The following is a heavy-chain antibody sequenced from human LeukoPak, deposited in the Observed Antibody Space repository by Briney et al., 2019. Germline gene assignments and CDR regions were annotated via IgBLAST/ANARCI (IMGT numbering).Heavy chain of an antibody. CDR1: GFTFSSYA. CDR3: ASSSGGDCSSTSCYNYY. J-gene: IGHJ4*02. Sequence: PGGSLRLSCAASGFTFSSYAMSWVRQAPGKGLEWVSAISGSGGSTYYADSVKGRFTISRDNSKNTLYLQMNSLRAEDTAVYYCASSSGGDCSSTSCYNYYWGQGTLVTVSS. CDR2: ISGSGGST. D-gene: IGHD2-2*02. V-gene: IGHV3-23*01.